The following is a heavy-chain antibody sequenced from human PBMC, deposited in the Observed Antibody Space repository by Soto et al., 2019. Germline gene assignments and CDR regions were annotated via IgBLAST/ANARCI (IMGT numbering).Heavy chain of an antibody. J-gene: IGHJ4*02. CDR2: ISAYNGNT. CDR3: ARASSLYSGYDRDY. Sequence: ASVKVSCKASGYTFTSYGISWVRQAPGQGLEWMGWISAYNGNTNYAQKLQGRVTMTTDTSTSKAYMELRSLRSDDTAVYYCARASSLYSGYDRDYWGQGTLVTVSS. CDR1: GYTFTSYG. V-gene: IGHV1-18*01. D-gene: IGHD5-12*01.